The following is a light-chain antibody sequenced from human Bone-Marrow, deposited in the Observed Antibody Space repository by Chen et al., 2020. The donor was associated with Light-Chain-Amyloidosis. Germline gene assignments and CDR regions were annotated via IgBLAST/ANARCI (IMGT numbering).Light chain of an antibody. V-gene: IGLV3-21*02. CDR3: QVWDRGSDRPV. J-gene: IGLJ3*02. Sequence: SYVLTQPSSVSVAPGQTATIACGGNNIGSTSVHWYQQTPGQAPLLVVYDDSDRPSGIPERLSGSNSGNTATLTISRVEAGDEGDYYCQVWDRGSDRPVFGGGTKLTVL. CDR2: DDS. CDR1: NIGSTS.